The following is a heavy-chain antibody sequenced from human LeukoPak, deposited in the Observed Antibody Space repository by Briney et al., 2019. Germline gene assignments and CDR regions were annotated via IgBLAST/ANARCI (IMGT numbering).Heavy chain of an antibody. Sequence: SETLSLTCTVSGGYISSSSYYWDWIRQPSGSGPEWIGSIYYSGSTYYNPSLKSRVTIFLDTSKNQFSLKLASVTAADTAVYYCARRRYYDSTGYLDWGQGTLVTVSS. V-gene: IGHV4-39*01. J-gene: IGHJ1*01. CDR3: ARRRYYDSTGYLD. D-gene: IGHD3-22*01. CDR1: GGYISSSSYY. CDR2: IYYSGST.